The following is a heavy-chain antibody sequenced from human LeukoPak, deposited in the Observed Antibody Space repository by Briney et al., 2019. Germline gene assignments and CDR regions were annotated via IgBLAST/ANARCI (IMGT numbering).Heavy chain of an antibody. CDR3: ARSGSSQPDAFDI. V-gene: IGHV1-18*01. J-gene: IGHJ3*02. CDR2: ISAYNGNT. D-gene: IGHD2-15*01. Sequence: ASVKVSCKASGGTFSSYAISWVRQAPGQGLEWMGWISAYNGNTNYAQKLQGRVTMTTDTSTSTAYMELRSLRSDDTAVYYCARSGSSQPDAFDIWGQGTMVTVSS. CDR1: GGTFSSYA.